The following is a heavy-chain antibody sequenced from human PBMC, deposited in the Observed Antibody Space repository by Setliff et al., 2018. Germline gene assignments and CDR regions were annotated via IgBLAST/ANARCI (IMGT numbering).Heavy chain of an antibody. V-gene: IGHV4-34*01. CDR3: ANYPWFD. Sequence: SETLSLTCASFGGFSSTHYWSWIRQAPGKGLEWIGEISLSGGTNYNPSLRSRVTISIDTSKTQFSLNLNSVTAADTATYYCANYPWFDWGQGALVTVSS. CDR2: ISLSGGT. CDR1: GGFSSTHY. D-gene: IGHD1-26*01. J-gene: IGHJ4*02.